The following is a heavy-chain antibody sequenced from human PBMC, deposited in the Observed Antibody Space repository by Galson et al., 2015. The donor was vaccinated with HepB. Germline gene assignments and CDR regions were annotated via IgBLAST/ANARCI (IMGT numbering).Heavy chain of an antibody. J-gene: IGHJ5*02. D-gene: IGHD2-2*01. CDR1: GFTFGDYA. V-gene: IGHV3-49*03. CDR3: TRGEYQLLPLYNWFDP. CDR2: IRSKAYGGTT. Sequence: SLRLSCAASGFTFGDYAMSWFRQAPGKGLEWVGFIRSKAYGGTTEYAASVEGRFTISRDDSKSIAYLQMNSLKTEDTAVYYCTRGEYQLLPLYNWFDPWGQGTLVTVSS.